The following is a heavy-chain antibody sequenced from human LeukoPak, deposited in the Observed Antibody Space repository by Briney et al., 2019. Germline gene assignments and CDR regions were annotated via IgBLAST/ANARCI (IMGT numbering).Heavy chain of an antibody. J-gene: IGHJ4*02. CDR3: ARDATLIPGTVYFDY. Sequence: SLRLSCAASGFTFDDYAMHWVRQAPGKGLEWVSGISWNSGSIGYADSVKGRFTISRDNAKNSLYLQMNSLRGEDTAIYYCARDATLIPGTVYFDYWGQGALVTVSS. CDR1: GFTFDDYA. D-gene: IGHD2-15*01. CDR2: ISWNSGSI. V-gene: IGHV3-9*01.